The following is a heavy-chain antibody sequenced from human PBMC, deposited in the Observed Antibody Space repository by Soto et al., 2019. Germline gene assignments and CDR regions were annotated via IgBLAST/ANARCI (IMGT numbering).Heavy chain of an antibody. J-gene: IGHJ6*02. CDR3: AREEYTSSYYYYYGMDV. V-gene: IGHV4-31*03. CDR2: IYYSGST. Sequence: QVQLQESGPGLVKPSQTLSLTCTVSGGSISSGGYYWSWIRQHPGKGLEWIGYIYYSGSTYYNPSLKSRVTISVDTSKNQFSLKLSSVTAADTAVYYCAREEYTSSYYYYYGMDVWGQGTTVTVSS. CDR1: GGSISSGGYY. D-gene: IGHD5-18*01.